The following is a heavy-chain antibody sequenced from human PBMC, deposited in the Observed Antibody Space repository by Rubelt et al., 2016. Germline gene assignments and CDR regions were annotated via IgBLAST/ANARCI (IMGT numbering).Heavy chain of an antibody. V-gene: IGHV4-34*01. CDR1: GGSFSGYY. Sequence: KPSETLSLTCAVYGGSFSGYYWSWIRQPPGKGLEWIGEINHSGSTNYNPSLKSRVTISVDTSKNKFSLKLSSLTAADTAVYYCARNVRLRGVIFNWFDPWGQGTLVTVSS. J-gene: IGHJ5*02. CDR3: ARNVRLRGVIFNWFDP. CDR2: INHSGST. D-gene: IGHD3-10*01.